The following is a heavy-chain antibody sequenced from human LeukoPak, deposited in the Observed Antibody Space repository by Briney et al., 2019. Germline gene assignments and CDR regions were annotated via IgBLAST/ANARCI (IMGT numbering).Heavy chain of an antibody. CDR3: AKDRGYNSGRGPIDY. D-gene: IGHD6-19*01. CDR1: GFTFSSYG. V-gene: IGHV3-30*18. Sequence: GGSLRLSCAASGFTFSSYGMHWVRQAPGKGLEWVAVISYDGTNKYYADSVKGRFTISRDNSKNTLYLQMNSLRAEDTAVYYCAKDRGYNSGRGPIDYWGQGTLVTVSS. CDR2: ISYDGTNK. J-gene: IGHJ4*02.